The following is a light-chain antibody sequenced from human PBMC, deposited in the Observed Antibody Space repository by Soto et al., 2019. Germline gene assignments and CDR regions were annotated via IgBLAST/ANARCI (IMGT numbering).Light chain of an antibody. Sequence: DIVMTQTPLSLPVTPGEPASISCRSSQSLLDSDDGNTYLDWYLQKPGQSPQLLIYTLSYRASGVPDRFSGSGSGTDFTLTISSLQPDDFATYYCQQYNRAFGQGTKVDIK. J-gene: IGKJ1*01. CDR3: QQYNRA. CDR2: TLS. CDR1: QSLLDSDDGNTY. V-gene: IGKV2-40*01.